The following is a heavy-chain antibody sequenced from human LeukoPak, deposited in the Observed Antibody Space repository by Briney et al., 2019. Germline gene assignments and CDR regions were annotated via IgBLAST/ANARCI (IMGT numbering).Heavy chain of an antibody. J-gene: IGHJ4*02. CDR2: INPNSGGT. CDR3: ARTASITIFGVPFPGY. V-gene: IGHV1-2*02. D-gene: IGHD3-3*01. CDR1: GYTFTGYY. Sequence: ASVKVSCKASGYTFTGYYMHWVRQAPGQGREWMGWINPNSGGTNYAQKFQGRVTMTRDTSISTAYMELSRLRSDDTAVYYCARTASITIFGVPFPGYWGQGTLVTVSS.